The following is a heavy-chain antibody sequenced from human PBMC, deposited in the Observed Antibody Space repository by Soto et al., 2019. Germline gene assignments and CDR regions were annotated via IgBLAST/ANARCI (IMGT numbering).Heavy chain of an antibody. Sequence: QPGGSLRLSCAASGFTFSSYGMHWVRQAPGKGLEWVAVISYDGSNKYYADSVKGRFTISRDNSKNTLYLQMNSLRAEDTAVYYCARVVPAAMFYYYGMDVWGQGTTVTVSS. V-gene: IGHV3-30*03. D-gene: IGHD2-2*01. J-gene: IGHJ6*02. CDR2: ISYDGSNK. CDR1: GFTFSSYG. CDR3: ARVVPAAMFYYYGMDV.